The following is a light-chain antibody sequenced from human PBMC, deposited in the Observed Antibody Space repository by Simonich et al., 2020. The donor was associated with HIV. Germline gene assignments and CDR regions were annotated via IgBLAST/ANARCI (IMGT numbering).Light chain of an antibody. J-gene: IGLJ2*01. V-gene: IGLV2-23*01. CDR1: TSDVGSYNL. Sequence: QSALTQPASVSGSPGQSITISCTGTTSDVGSYNLVSWYQQHPGKAPKLMIYEDNKRPSGVSNRFSGSKSGNTASLTISGLQADDEADYYCCSYAASTTLVFGGGTRLTVL. CDR2: EDN. CDR3: CSYAASTTLV.